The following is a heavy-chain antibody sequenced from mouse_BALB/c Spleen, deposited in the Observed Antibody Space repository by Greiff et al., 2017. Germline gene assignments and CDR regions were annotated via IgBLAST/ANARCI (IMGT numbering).Heavy chain of an antibody. J-gene: IGHJ2*01. CDR2: IWAGGST. CDR3: ARATYGNTYYFDD. Sequence: VQLQESGPGLVAPSQSLSITCTVSGFSLTSYGVHWVRQPPGKGLEWLGVIWAGGSTNYNSAIMSRLSISKDNSKSQVFLKMNSLQTDDTAMYYCARATYGNTYYFDDWGQGTTLTVSS. D-gene: IGHD2-10*02. V-gene: IGHV2-9*02. CDR1: GFSLTSYG.